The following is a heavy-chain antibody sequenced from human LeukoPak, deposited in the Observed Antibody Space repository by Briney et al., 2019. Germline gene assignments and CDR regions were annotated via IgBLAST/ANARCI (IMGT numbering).Heavy chain of an antibody. CDR3: ARDLNWNDVEAFDI. CDR2: IYTSGST. CDR1: GGSISSYY. D-gene: IGHD1-1*01. Sequence: SETLSLTCTVSGGSISSYYWSWIRQPAGKGLEWTGRIYTSGSTNYNPSLKSRVTMSVDTSKNQFSLKLSSVTAADTAVYYCARDLNWNDVEAFDIWGQGTMVTVSS. V-gene: IGHV4-4*07. J-gene: IGHJ3*02.